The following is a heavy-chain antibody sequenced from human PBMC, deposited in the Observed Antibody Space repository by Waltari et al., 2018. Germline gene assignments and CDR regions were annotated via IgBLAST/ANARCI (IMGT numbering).Heavy chain of an antibody. V-gene: IGHV4-34*01. D-gene: IGHD3-10*01. CDR3: ARGRGFAYYGSGSQY. J-gene: IGHJ4*02. Sequence: QVQLQQWGAGLLKPSETLSLTCAAEGGSFGVYYLSWIRQPPGKGLEWIGEINHSGSTNYNPSLKSRVTISVDTSKNQFSLKLSSVTAADTAVYYCARGRGFAYYGSGSQYWGQGTLVTVSS. CDR1: GGSFGVYY. CDR2: INHSGST.